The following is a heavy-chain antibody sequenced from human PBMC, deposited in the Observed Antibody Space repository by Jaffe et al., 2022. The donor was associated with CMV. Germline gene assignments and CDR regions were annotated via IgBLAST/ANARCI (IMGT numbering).Heavy chain of an antibody. CDR2: IYYSGST. CDR3: ARALRSSWYVYYMDV. V-gene: IGHV4-59*08. CDR1: GGSISSYY. D-gene: IGHD6-13*01. Sequence: QVQLQESGPGLVKPSETLSLTCTVSGGSISSYYWSWIRQPPGKGLEWIGYIYYSGSTNYNPSLKSRVTISVDTSKNQFSLKLSSVTAADTAVYYCARALRSSWYVYYMDVWGKGTTVTVSS. J-gene: IGHJ6*03.